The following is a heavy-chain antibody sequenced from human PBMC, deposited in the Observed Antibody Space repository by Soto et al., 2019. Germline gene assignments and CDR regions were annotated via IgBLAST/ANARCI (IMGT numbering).Heavy chain of an antibody. V-gene: IGHV1-18*04. CDR3: ARVVVLPAATTGRGFDS. Sequence: VASVKVSCKASGYTFISYGITWVRQAPGQGFEWMGWITAYSGNTNYAQKFQSRVTMTTDTSTGTASMELRSLRSDDTAVYYCARVVVLPAATTGRGFDSWGQGTLVTVSS. D-gene: IGHD2-2*01. J-gene: IGHJ5*01. CDR2: ITAYSGNT. CDR1: GYTFISYG.